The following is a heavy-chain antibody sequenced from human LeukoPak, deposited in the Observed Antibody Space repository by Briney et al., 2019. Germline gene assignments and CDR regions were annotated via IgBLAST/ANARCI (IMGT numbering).Heavy chain of an antibody. V-gene: IGHV1-2*02. J-gene: IGHJ4*02. Sequence: ASVKVSCKASGYTFTGYYMHWVRQAPGQGLEWMGWINPNSGGTNYAQKFQGRVTMTRDTSISTAYMELSRLRSDDTAVYYCARDFWSSGWYDYWGQGTLVTVSS. CDR1: GYTFTGYY. D-gene: IGHD6-19*01. CDR2: INPNSGGT. CDR3: ARDFWSSGWYDY.